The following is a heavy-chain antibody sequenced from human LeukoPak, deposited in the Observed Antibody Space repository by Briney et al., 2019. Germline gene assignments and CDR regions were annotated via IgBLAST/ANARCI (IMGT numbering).Heavy chain of an antibody. D-gene: IGHD5-24*01. Sequence: GGSLRLSCAASGFTFSDYYMSWIRPAPGKGLEWVSYISSSGSTIYYADSVKGRFTISRDNAKNSLYLQMNSLRAEDTAVYYCASQRYNLYAFDIWGQGTMVTVSS. CDR1: GFTFSDYY. CDR3: ASQRYNLYAFDI. CDR2: ISSSGSTI. J-gene: IGHJ3*02. V-gene: IGHV3-11*04.